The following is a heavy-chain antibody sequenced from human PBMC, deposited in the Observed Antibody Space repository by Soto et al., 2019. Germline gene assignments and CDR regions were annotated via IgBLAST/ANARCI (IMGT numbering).Heavy chain of an antibody. V-gene: IGHV3-30-3*01. Sequence: SGGSLRLSCAASGFTFSSYAMHWVRQAPGKGLEWVAVISYDGSNKYYADSVKGRFTISRDNSKNTLYLQMNSLRAEDTAVYYCARPPEWGYLLISGTDVWGQGTTVTVSS. D-gene: IGHD3-16*01. CDR2: ISYDGSNK. J-gene: IGHJ6*02. CDR1: GFTFSSYA. CDR3: ARPPEWGYLLISGTDV.